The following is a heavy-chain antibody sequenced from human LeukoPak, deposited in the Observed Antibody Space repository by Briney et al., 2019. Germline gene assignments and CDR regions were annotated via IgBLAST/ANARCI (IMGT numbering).Heavy chain of an antibody. D-gene: IGHD3-16*01. CDR3: ARETSQKGAHYMDV. Sequence: SETLSLTCTVSGYSISTSYYWGWIRQPPGKGLEWIGSIYHSGNTYYNPSLKSRVTISVDTSKNQFSLKLSSVTAADTAVYYCARETSQKGAHYMDVWGKGTTVTISS. CDR2: IYHSGNT. CDR1: GYSISTSYY. V-gene: IGHV4-38-2*02. J-gene: IGHJ6*03.